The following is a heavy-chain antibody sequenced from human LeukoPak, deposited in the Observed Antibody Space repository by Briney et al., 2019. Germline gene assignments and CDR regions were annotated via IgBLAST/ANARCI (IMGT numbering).Heavy chain of an antibody. CDR1: GGSISSGSYY. CDR3: ARVTTDYYDSSGYSDYFDY. D-gene: IGHD3-22*01. J-gene: IGHJ4*02. Sequence: SETLSLTCTVSGGSISSGSYYWSWIRQPAGKGLEWIGRIYTSGRTNYNPSLKSRVTISVDTSKNQFSLKLSSVTAADTAVYYCARVTTDYYDSSGYSDYFDYWGQGTLVTVSS. V-gene: IGHV4-61*02. CDR2: IYTSGRT.